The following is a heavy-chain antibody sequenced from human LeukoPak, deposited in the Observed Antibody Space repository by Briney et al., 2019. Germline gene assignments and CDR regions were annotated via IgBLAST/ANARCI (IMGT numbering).Heavy chain of an antibody. J-gene: IGHJ4*02. CDR1: GFTFSSYA. D-gene: IGHD7-27*01. Sequence: GGSLRLSCAASGFTFSSYAMHWVRQAPGKGLEWVAVISYDGSNKYYADSVKGRFTISRDNSKNTLYLQMNSLRAEDTAVYYCATPPGYWGSAPFDFWGQGTVVTVSS. CDR2: ISYDGSNK. CDR3: ATPPGYWGSAPFDF. V-gene: IGHV3-30*04.